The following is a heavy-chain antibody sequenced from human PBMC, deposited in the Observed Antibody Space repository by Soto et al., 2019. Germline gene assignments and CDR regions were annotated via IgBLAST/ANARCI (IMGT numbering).Heavy chain of an antibody. CDR1: GFTFSMYW. V-gene: IGHV3-74*01. CDR3: TRGPRSTSTGTGAF. CDR2: INDDGIST. Sequence: GGSLRLSCAASGFTFSMYWMHWVRQVPGKGPEWVSRINDDGISTNYADSVKGRFTISRDNAKNALYLQMNALRVEDTAVYYCTRGPRSTSTGTGAFWGQGTLVTVSS. J-gene: IGHJ4*02. D-gene: IGHD1-1*01.